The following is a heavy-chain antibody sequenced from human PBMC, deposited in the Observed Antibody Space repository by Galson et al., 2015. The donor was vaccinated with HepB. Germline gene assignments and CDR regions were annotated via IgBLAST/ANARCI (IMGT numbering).Heavy chain of an antibody. J-gene: IGHJ4*02. V-gene: IGHV3-23*01. CDR3: AKALYSYGLPGGRPFDY. CDR2: ISGSGGST. D-gene: IGHD5-18*01. Sequence: SLRLSCAASGFTFSSYAMSWVRKAPGKGLEWVSAISGSGGSTYYADSVKGRFTISRDNSKNTLYLQMNSLRAEDTAVYYRAKALYSYGLPGGRPFDYWGQGTLVTVSS. CDR1: GFTFSSYA.